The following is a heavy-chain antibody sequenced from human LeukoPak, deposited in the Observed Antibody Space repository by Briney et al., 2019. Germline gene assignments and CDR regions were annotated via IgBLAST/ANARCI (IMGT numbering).Heavy chain of an antibody. Sequence: ASVKVSCKASGYTFTGYYMHWVRQAPGQGLEWMGWINPNSGGTNYAQKFQGRVTMTRDTSISTAYMELSRLRSDDTAVYYCARESCYYDSSGYYSPPYFDYWGQGTLVTVSS. CDR1: GYTFTGYY. J-gene: IGHJ4*02. CDR2: INPNSGGT. CDR3: ARESCYYDSSGYYSPPYFDY. D-gene: IGHD3-22*01. V-gene: IGHV1-2*02.